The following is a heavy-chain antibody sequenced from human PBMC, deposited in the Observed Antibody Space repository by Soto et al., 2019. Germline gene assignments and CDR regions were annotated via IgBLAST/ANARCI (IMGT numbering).Heavy chain of an antibody. CDR3: ARDRGCSGGSCYRPYYYGMDV. J-gene: IGHJ6*02. D-gene: IGHD2-15*01. Sequence: SETLSLTCTVSGGSISSYYWSWIRQPPGKGLEWIGYIYYSGSTNYNPSLKSRVTISVDTSKNQFSLKLSSVTAADTAVYYCARDRGCSGGSCYRPYYYGMDVWGQGTTVTVS. V-gene: IGHV4-59*01. CDR2: IYYSGST. CDR1: GGSISSYY.